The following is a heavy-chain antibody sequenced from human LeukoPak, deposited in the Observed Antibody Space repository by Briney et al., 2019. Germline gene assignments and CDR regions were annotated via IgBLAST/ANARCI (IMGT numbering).Heavy chain of an antibody. J-gene: IGHJ4*02. Sequence: SETLSLTCTVSGGSISSYYWSWIRQPPGKGLGWIGYIYYSGSTNYNPSLKSRVTISVDTSKNQFSLKLSSVTAADTAVYYCARAISGYCSGGSCYAKNEYYFDYWGQGTLVTVSS. D-gene: IGHD2-15*01. V-gene: IGHV4-59*01. CDR1: GGSISSYY. CDR3: ARAISGYCSGGSCYAKNEYYFDY. CDR2: IYYSGST.